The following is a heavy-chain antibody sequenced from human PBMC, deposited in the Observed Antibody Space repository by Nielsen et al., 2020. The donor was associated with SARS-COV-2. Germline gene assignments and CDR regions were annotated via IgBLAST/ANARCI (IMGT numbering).Heavy chain of an antibody. V-gene: IGHV3-23*01. J-gene: IGHJ6*02. D-gene: IGHD2-15*01. CDR3: AKADCRARGYYYYYYGMDV. Sequence: WIRQPPGKGLERVSAISGSGGSTYYADSVKGRFTISRDNSKNTLYLQMNSLRAEDTAVYYCAKADCRARGYYYYYYGMDVWGQGTTVTVSS. CDR2: ISGSGGST.